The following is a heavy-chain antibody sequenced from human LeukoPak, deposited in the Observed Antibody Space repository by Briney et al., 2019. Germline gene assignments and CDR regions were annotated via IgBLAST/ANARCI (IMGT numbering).Heavy chain of an antibody. J-gene: IGHJ1*01. CDR2: IYYSGST. CDR3: AKESGTIAPRHFQH. Sequence: SETLSLTCTVSGGSISSGGYYWSWIRQHPGKGLEWIGYIYYSGSTYYNPSLKSRVTISVDTSKNQFSLKLSSVTAADTAVYYCAKESGTIAPRHFQHWGQGTLVTVSS. CDR1: GGSISSGGYY. D-gene: IGHD3-3*01. V-gene: IGHV4-31*03.